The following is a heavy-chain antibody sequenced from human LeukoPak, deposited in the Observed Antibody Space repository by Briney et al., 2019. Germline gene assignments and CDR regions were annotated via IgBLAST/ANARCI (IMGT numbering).Heavy chain of an antibody. Sequence: GALRLSCAASGSTSSSYGMHWVRQAPGKGLEWVAVISYDGSNKYYADSVKGRFTISRDNSKNTLYLQMNSLRAEDTAVYYCAKHSSSWYDPFDYWGQGTLVTVSS. D-gene: IGHD6-13*01. CDR1: GSTSSSYG. CDR3: AKHSSSWYDPFDY. V-gene: IGHV3-30*18. CDR2: ISYDGSNK. J-gene: IGHJ4*02.